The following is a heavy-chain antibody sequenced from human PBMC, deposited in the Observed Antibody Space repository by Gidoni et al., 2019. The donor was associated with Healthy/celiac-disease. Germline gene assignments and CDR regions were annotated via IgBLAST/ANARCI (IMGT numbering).Heavy chain of an antibody. CDR3: ARDGGGITMVRGVITNYFDY. CDR2: IKQDGSEK. V-gene: IGHV3-7*01. CDR1: GFPFSSYW. J-gene: IGHJ4*02. D-gene: IGHD3-10*01. Sequence: EVQLVESGGGLVQPGGYLRLSCAASGFPFSSYWMIWVRQAPGKGLEWVANIKQDGSEKYYVDSVKGRFTISRDNAKNSLYLQMNSLRAEDTAVYYCARDGGGITMVRGVITNYFDYWGQGTLVTVSS.